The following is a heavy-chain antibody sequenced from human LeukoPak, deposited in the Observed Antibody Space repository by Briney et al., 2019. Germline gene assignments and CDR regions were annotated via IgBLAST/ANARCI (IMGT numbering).Heavy chain of an antibody. CDR2: MNPNSGNT. J-gene: IGHJ5*02. D-gene: IGHD3-10*01. V-gene: IGHV1-8*01. CDR3: ARVLWFGELVLVGFDP. CDR1: GYTFTSYD. Sequence: ASVKVSCKASGYTFTSYDINWVRQATGQGLEWRGWMNPNSGNTGYAQKFQGRVTMTSNTSISTAYMELSSLRSEDTAVYYCARVLWFGELVLVGFDPWGQGTLVTVSS.